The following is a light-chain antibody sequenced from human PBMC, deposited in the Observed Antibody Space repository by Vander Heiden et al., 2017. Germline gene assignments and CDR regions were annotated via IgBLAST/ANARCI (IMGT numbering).Light chain of an antibody. Sequence: SALTQPASVSGSPGQSITISCTGTSSYVGGYICVSWYQQHPGKAPKLMIYDVSNRPSGVSNLFSGAKSGNTATLTISGLQAEDGAYYYCSSYKSSSTLYVIGTGTKVTFL. V-gene: IGLV2-14*01. CDR1: SSYVGGYIC. J-gene: IGLJ1*01. CDR3: SSYKSSSTLYV. CDR2: DVS.